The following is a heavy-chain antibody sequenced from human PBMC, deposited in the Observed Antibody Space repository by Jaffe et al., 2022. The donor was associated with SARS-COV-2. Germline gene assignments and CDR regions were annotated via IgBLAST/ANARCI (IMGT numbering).Heavy chain of an antibody. V-gene: IGHV3-7*01. CDR1: GFTFSSYW. D-gene: IGHD1-1*01. CDR3: ARRGASGNWVGY. J-gene: IGHJ4*02. CDR2: IKQDGSEK. Sequence: EVHLVESGGGLVQPGGSLRLSCAASGFTFSSYWMTWVRQAPGKGLEWVANIKQDGSEKYYVDSVKGRFTISRDNVQNSLYLQMNSLRAEDTGVYYCARRGASGNWVGYWGQGTLVTVSS.